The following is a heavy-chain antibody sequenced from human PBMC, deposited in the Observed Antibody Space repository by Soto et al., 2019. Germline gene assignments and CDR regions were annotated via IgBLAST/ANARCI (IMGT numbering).Heavy chain of an antibody. J-gene: IGHJ4*02. Sequence: QVQLVQSGAEVKKPGASVKVSCKASGYTFTSYYMHWVRQAPGQGLEWMGIINPSGGSTSYAQKLQGRVTITKDTATSTGYMELSSLRSGDTAVEYCAGGSIVLMVYALERAAAARGPFDYWGQGTLVTVSS. D-gene: IGHD2-8*01. V-gene: IGHV1-46*01. CDR3: AGGSIVLMVYALERAAAARGPFDY. CDR2: INPSGGST. CDR1: GYTFTSYY.